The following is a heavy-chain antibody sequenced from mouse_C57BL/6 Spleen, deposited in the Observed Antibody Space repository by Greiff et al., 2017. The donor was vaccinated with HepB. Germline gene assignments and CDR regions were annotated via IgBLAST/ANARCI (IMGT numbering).Heavy chain of an antibody. CDR3: AITTVVAHYAMDY. J-gene: IGHJ4*01. Sequence: QVQLQQSGPELVKPGASVKISCKASGYAFSSSWMNWVKQRPGKGLEWIGRIYPGDGDTNYNGKFKGKATLTADKSSSTAYMQLSSLTSEDSAVYFCAITTVVAHYAMDYWGQGTSVTVSS. D-gene: IGHD1-1*01. CDR2: IYPGDGDT. CDR1: GYAFSSSW. V-gene: IGHV1-82*01.